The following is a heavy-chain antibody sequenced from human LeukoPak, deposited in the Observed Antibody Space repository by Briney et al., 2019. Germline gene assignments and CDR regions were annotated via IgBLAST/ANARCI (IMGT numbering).Heavy chain of an antibody. Sequence: ASVKVSCKASGGTFSNYAISWVRQAPGQGLEWMGRIIPILGIANYAQKFQGRVTITADKSTSTAYMELSSLRSEDTAVYYCARESIAGGDYVGYWGQGTLVTVSS. D-gene: IGHD4-17*01. CDR2: IIPILGIA. V-gene: IGHV1-69*04. CDR1: GGTFSNYA. J-gene: IGHJ4*02. CDR3: ARESIAGGDYVGY.